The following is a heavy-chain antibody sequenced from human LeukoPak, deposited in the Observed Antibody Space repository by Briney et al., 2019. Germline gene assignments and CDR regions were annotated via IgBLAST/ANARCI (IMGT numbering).Heavy chain of an antibody. Sequence: GGSLRLSCAASGFTFSSYWMSWVRQAPGKGLEWVANINQDGSEKYYVDSVKGRFTISRDNSKNTLNLQMNSLRAEDTAVYYCTKAKYSSLAYFFDFWGQGTLVTVSS. D-gene: IGHD6-19*01. CDR3: TKAKYSSLAYFFDF. V-gene: IGHV3-7*03. CDR2: INQDGSEK. CDR1: GFTFSSYW. J-gene: IGHJ4*02.